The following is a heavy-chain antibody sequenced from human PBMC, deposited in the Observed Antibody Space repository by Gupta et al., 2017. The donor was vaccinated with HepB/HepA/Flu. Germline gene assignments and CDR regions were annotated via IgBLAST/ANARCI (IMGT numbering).Heavy chain of an antibody. CDR3: AKLYGAGGHFDY. Sequence: EVQLLVFGGGLVQTGGSLTLSCAAPGFTFSSYAMGWVRQAPGKGLEWVSNIDRSATTTHYADSVKGRFTISRDNARNTRDLHMNTLKAEDTAVYYCAKLYGAGGHFDYWGQGTLVTVSS. J-gene: IGHJ4*02. V-gene: IGHV3-23*05. CDR1: GFTFSSYA. CDR2: IDRSATTT. D-gene: IGHD2-15*01.